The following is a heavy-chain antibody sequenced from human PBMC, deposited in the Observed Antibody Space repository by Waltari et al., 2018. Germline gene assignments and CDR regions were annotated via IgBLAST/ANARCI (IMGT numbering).Heavy chain of an antibody. CDR2: IRSKAYGGTT. CDR1: GFTFGDYA. CDR3: TRPTSYTDAFDI. J-gene: IGHJ3*02. D-gene: IGHD2-2*02. Sequence: EVQLVESGGGLVQPGRSLRLSCTASGFTFGDYAMSWVRQAPGKGLEWVGFIRSKAYGGTTEYAASVKGRFTISRDDSKSIAYLQMNSLKTEDTAVYYCTRPTSYTDAFDIWGQGTMVTVSS. V-gene: IGHV3-49*04.